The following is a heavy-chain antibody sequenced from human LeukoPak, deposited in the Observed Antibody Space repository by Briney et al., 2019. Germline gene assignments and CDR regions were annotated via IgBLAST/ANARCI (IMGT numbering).Heavy chain of an antibody. D-gene: IGHD6-13*01. CDR3: ARVKAGNRGNAFDI. Sequence: ASVKVSCKASGYTFTSYYIHWVRQAPGQGLEWMGIINPSGGSTNYAQKFQDVATMNRDTSTSTVYMEVSSRRSEDTAVYYCARVKAGNRGNAFDIWGQGTMVTVSS. CDR2: INPSGGST. J-gene: IGHJ3*02. CDR1: GYTFTSYY. V-gene: IGHV1-46*01.